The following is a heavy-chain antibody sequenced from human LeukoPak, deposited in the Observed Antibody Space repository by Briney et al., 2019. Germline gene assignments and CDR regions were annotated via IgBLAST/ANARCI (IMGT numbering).Heavy chain of an antibody. D-gene: IGHD1-26*01. CDR2: VNQDGSEK. CDR3: ARVGSGNFLGAFDI. J-gene: IGHJ3*02. Sequence: GGSLRLSCAASGFTFSRNWMIWVRQAPGKRLEWVANVNQDGSEKYYVDSVKGRFTISRDNAKNSLFLQMNSPRAEDTAVYYCARVGSGNFLGAFDIWGQGTMVTVSS. V-gene: IGHV3-7*03. CDR1: GFTFSRNW.